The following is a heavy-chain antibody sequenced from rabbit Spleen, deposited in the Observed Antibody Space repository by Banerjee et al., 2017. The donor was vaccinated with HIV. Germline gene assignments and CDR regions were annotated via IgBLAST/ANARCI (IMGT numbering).Heavy chain of an antibody. D-gene: IGHD2-1*01. CDR2: IYAGTGGSL. Sequence: QEQLVESGGDLVKPEGSLTLTCTASAFSFSGHYWICWVRQAPGKGLEWIACIYAGTGGSLYYATWARGRFTISKTSSTTVTLQMTSLTAADTATYFCARARDTYDDVGDYARLDLWGPGTLVTVS. V-gene: IGHV1S45*01. CDR3: ARARDTYDDVGDYARLDL. CDR1: AFSFSGHYW. J-gene: IGHJ3*01.